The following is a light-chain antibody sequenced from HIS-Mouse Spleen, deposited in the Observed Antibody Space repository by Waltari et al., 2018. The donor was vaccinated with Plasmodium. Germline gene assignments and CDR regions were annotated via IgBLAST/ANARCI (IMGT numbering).Light chain of an antibody. CDR2: SNY. Sequence: QSVLTQPPSASGTPGQRVTISCSGSSSNIGSNTVNWYQQLPGTAPKLLIDSNYQRPAGVPDRFSGCTSGTSASLAVSGLQSEDEADYYCAAWDDSLNGPVFGGGTKLTVL. V-gene: IGLV1-44*01. J-gene: IGLJ3*02. CDR3: AAWDDSLNGPV. CDR1: SSNIGSNT.